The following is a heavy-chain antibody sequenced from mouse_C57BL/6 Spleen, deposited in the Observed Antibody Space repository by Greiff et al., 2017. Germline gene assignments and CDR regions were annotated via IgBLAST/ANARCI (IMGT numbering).Heavy chain of an antibody. CDR3: ARGNYGYDKETHWYFDV. J-gene: IGHJ1*03. CDR2: INPNNGGT. D-gene: IGHD2-2*01. CDR1: GYTFTDYN. V-gene: IGHV1-22*01. Sequence: EVQLQQSGPELVKPGASVKMSCKASGYTFTDYNMHWVKQSHGKSLEWIGYINPNNGGTSYNQKFKGKATLTVNKSSSTAYMELRSLTSEDSAVYYCARGNYGYDKETHWYFDVWGTGTTVTVAS.